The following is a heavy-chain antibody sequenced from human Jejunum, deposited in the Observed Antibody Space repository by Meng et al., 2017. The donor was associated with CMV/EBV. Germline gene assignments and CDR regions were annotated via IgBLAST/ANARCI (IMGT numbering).Heavy chain of an antibody. V-gene: IGHV1-2*06. J-gene: IGHJ4*02. Sequence: QIQLVQSGAEVKKPGASVKVSCKASGYSFTVHYIHWVRQAPGQGLEWMGRIHPSSGGTTYAQKFQGRVTMTRDMSMSTDYMEMSSLRSDDTAVYYCARVPTRSYYPLYYFDHWGQGTLVTVSS. CDR3: ARVPTRSYYPLYYFDH. CDR2: IHPSSGGT. CDR1: GYSFTVHY. D-gene: IGHD3-10*01.